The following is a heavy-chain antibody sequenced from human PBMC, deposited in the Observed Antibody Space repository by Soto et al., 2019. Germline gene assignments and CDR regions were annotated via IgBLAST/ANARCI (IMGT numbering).Heavy chain of an antibody. D-gene: IGHD2-21*01. Sequence: EVQLVESGGGLVQPEGSLRLSCTASGFTFSDYYMDWFRQAPGKGLEWVGRVRNKINRYTTEYAASVKGRFTVSRDDSRNSLYLQMNSLKTGDTAMYYCSRAGILTTPYYTDYWGLGTLVTVSS. CDR1: GFTFSDYY. CDR2: VRNKINRYTT. J-gene: IGHJ4*02. CDR3: SRAGILTTPYYTDY. V-gene: IGHV3-72*01.